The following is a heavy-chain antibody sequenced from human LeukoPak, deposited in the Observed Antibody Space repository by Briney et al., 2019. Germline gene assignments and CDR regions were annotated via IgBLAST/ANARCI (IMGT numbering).Heavy chain of an antibody. CDR3: ARGVTHDNYYYGMDV. V-gene: IGHV1-69*13. CDR1: GGTFSSYA. Sequence: RASVKVSCKASGGTFSSYAISWVRQAPGQGLEWMGGISPIFGTANYAQKFQGRVTITADESTSTAYMELSSLRSEDTAVYYCARGVTHDNYYYGMDVWGQGTTVTVSS. J-gene: IGHJ6*02. D-gene: IGHD2-21*02. CDR2: ISPIFGTA.